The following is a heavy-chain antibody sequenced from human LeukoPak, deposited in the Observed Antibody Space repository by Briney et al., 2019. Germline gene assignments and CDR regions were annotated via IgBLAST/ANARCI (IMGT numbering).Heavy chain of an antibody. CDR3: AKDLISMVRGSPMDV. V-gene: IGHV3-30*18. J-gene: IGHJ6*02. CDR1: GFSFSNYG. Sequence: GRSLRLSCAASGFSFSNYGMHWVRQAPGKGLEWVALLVYDGFYKYYTDSVKGRFTISRDDSTNTLYPQLTSLRVEDTAVYYCAKDLISMVRGSPMDVWGRGTTVTVS. D-gene: IGHD3-10*01. CDR2: LVYDGFYK.